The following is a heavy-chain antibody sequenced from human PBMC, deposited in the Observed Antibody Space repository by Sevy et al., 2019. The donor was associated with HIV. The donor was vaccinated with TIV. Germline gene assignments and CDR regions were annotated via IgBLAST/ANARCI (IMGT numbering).Heavy chain of an antibody. CDR1: GFTFSSYA. Sequence: GGSLRLSCAASGFTFSSYAMSWVRQAPGKGLEWVSAISGSGGSTYYADSVKGRFTISRDNSKNTLYLQMNSLRAEDKAVYYWAKVQPGGITMIVGGVDYWGQGTLVTVSS. D-gene: IGHD3-22*01. J-gene: IGHJ4*02. CDR3: AKVQPGGITMIVGGVDY. CDR2: ISGSGGST. V-gene: IGHV3-23*01.